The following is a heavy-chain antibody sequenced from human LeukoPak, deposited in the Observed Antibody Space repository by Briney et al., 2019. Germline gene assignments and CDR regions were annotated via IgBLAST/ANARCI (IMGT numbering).Heavy chain of an antibody. V-gene: IGHV3-21*01. CDR1: GFTFSSYS. D-gene: IGHD2-2*01. CDR3: ARDPSLPARYPYFAY. Sequence: GGSLRLSCAASGFTFSSYSMNWVRQAPGKGLEWVSSISSSSSYIYYADSVKGRFTISRDNAKNSLYLQMNSLRAEDTAVYYCARDPSLPARYPYFAYWGQGTLATVSS. J-gene: IGHJ4*02. CDR2: ISSSSSYI.